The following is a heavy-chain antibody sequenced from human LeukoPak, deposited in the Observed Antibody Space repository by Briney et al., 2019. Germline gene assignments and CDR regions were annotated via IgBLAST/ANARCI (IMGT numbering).Heavy chain of an antibody. CDR1: GFTFSSYG. J-gene: IGHJ4*02. D-gene: IGHD2-2*01. Sequence: GGSLRLSCAASGFTFSSYGMHWVRQAPGKGLEWVAVIWYDGSNKYYADSVKGRFTISRDNSKNTLYLQMNSLRAEDTAVYYCARDNPQLQAIDYWGQGTLVTVSS. V-gene: IGHV3-33*01. CDR3: ARDNPQLQAIDY. CDR2: IWYDGSNK.